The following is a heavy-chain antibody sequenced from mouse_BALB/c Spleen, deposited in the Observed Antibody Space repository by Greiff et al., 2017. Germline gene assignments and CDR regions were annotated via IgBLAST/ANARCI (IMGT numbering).Heavy chain of an antibody. V-gene: IGHV5-12-2*01. D-gene: IGHD1-1*01. J-gene: IGHJ4*01. CDR3: ARRSSYGDY. CDR2: ISNGGGST. CDR1: GFTFSSYT. Sequence: EVMLVESGGGLVQPGGSLKLSCAASGFTFSSYTMSWVRQTPEKRLESVAYISNGGGSTYYPDTVKGRFTISRDNAKNTLYLQMSSLKSEDTAMYYCARRSSYGDYWGQGTSVTVSS.